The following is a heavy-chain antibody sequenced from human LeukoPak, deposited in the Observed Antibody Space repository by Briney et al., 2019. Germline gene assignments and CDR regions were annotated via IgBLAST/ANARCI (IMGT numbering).Heavy chain of an antibody. D-gene: IGHD3-10*01. CDR1: GYLLTNYW. V-gene: IGHV5-51*01. CDR3: ARLRGGSGSYQDPYWYGMDV. CDR2: IYPVDSDT. J-gene: IGHJ6*04. Sequence: GGSLKISFKGSGYLLTNYWIAWVRPMPGKGLEYMGVIYPVDSDTSYSPSFQGQVTISADKSINTAYLQWSSLKASDTAMYYCARLRGGSGSYQDPYWYGMDVWGKGTTVTVSS.